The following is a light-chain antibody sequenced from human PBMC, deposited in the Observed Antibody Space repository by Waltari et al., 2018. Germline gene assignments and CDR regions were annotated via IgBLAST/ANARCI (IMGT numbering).Light chain of an antibody. CDR1: QSISNY. V-gene: IGKV1-5*03. Sequence: DIQMTQSPSTLSASVGDPITITCRASQSISNYLDWYQQKPGKAPKLLIYKASSSGSGVPSRFSGSGSGTEFTLTISSLQPDDFATYYCQQYNTYSSFGQGTKLEIK. CDR3: QQYNTYSS. J-gene: IGKJ2*03. CDR2: KAS.